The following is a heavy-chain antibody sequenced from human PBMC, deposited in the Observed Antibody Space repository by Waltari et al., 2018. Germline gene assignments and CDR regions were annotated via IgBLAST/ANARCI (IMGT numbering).Heavy chain of an antibody. J-gene: IGHJ3*02. CDR3: ARAMEVFLAFDI. CDR1: GGTFSSYA. CDR2: IISIFGTA. V-gene: IGHV1-69*01. Sequence: QVQLVQSGAEVKKPGSSVKVSCKASGGTFSSYAISWVRQAPGQGLEWMGGIISIFGTANYAQKFQGRVTITADESTSTAYMGLSSLGAEVTAVYYWARAMEVFLAFDIWGQGTMVTVSS. D-gene: IGHD1-1*01.